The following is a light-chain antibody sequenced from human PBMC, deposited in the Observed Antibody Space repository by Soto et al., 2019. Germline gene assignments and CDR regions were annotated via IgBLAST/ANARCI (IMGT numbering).Light chain of an antibody. Sequence: EIVLTQSPGPLSLSPGERATLSCRASQSVSSSYLAWYQQKPGQAPRLLIYGASSRATGIPDRFSGSGSGTGFTLTISRLEPEDFAVYYCQQYGSSPLTFGGGTKVHIK. V-gene: IGKV3-20*01. J-gene: IGKJ4*01. CDR3: QQYGSSPLT. CDR2: GAS. CDR1: QSVSSSY.